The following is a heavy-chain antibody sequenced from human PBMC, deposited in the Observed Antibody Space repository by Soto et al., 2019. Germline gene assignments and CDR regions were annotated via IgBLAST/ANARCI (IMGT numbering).Heavy chain of an antibody. Sequence: QVQLVQSGPEVRKPGDSVKVSCEASGYTFATSGISWVRQVPGQGLEWMGWISTYNGGTNSAQNFQGRVLMTADTSTGTAYMELMSLKSDDTAVYYCARQGSWPYYYYGLDVWGQGTTVTVSS. CDR1: GYTFATSG. V-gene: IGHV1-18*01. D-gene: IGHD1-26*01. CDR3: ARQGSWPYYYYGLDV. J-gene: IGHJ6*02. CDR2: ISTYNGGT.